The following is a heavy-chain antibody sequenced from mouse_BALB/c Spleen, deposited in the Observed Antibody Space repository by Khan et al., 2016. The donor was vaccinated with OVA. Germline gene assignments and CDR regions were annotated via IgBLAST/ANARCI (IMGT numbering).Heavy chain of an antibody. CDR2: ISPGSGDT. CDR3: SSMNYFGYTFAY. J-gene: IGHJ3*01. D-gene: IGHD1-2*01. CDR1: GYTFTDYC. Sequence: QVQLQQSGAELARPGASVKLSCKASGYTFTDYCLNWVKQRPGQGLEWIGEISPGSGDTYYNERFKGRATLTADNSSSTAYMQLSSLTSEDAAVYFCSSMNYFGYTFAYWGQGTLVTVSA. V-gene: IGHV1-77*01.